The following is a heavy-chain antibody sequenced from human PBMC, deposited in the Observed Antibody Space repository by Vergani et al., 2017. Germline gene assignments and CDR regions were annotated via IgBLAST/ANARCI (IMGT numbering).Heavy chain of an antibody. Sequence: QLQLQESGSGLVKPSQTLSLTCAVSGGSISSGGYSWSWIRQPPGKGLEWIGYIYHSGSTYYNPSLKSRVTISVDRSKNQFSLKLSSVTAADTAVYYCARMVLDCGGDCVGYFDYWGQGTLVTVSS. CDR1: GGSISSGGYS. V-gene: IGHV4-30-2*01. CDR2: IYHSGST. J-gene: IGHJ4*02. CDR3: ARMVLDCGGDCVGYFDY. D-gene: IGHD2-21*02.